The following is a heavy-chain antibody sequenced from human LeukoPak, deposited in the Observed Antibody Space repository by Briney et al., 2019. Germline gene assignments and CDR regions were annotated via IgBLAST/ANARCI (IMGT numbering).Heavy chain of an antibody. J-gene: IGHJ4*02. CDR2: INHSGST. Sequence: SETLSLTCAVYGGSFSGYYWSWIRQPPGKGLEWIGEINHSGSTNYNPSLKSRVTISVDTSKNQFSLKLSSVTAADTAVYYRARGEGYFDYWGQGTLVTVSS. CDR3: ARGEGYFDY. V-gene: IGHV4-34*01. CDR1: GGSFSGYY.